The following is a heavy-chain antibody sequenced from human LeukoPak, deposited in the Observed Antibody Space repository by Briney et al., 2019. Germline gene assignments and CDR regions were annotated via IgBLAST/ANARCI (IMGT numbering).Heavy chain of an antibody. CDR2: IRSKANSYAT. V-gene: IGHV3-73*01. CDR3: TRFTSSPAY. CDR1: GFTFSSYG. Sequence: GGSLRLSCAASGFTFSSYGMSWVRQASGKGLEWVGRIRSKANSYATAYAASVKGRFTISRDDSKNTAYLQMNSLKTEDTAVYYCTRFTSSPAYWGQGTLVTVSS. J-gene: IGHJ4*02. D-gene: IGHD2-2*01.